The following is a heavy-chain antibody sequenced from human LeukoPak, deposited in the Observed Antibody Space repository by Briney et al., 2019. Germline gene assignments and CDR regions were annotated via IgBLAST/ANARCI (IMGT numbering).Heavy chain of an antibody. D-gene: IGHD3-22*01. V-gene: IGHV4-59*08. CDR1: GGPISSHY. CDR2: IYYSGNT. J-gene: IGHJ6*02. CDR3: ARHTVTHYYDSSGYSKYYYYGMDV. Sequence: SETLSLTCTVSGGPISSHYWSWIRQPPGRGLEWIGYIYYSGNTNYNPSLKSRVTISVDTSKNQFSLKLSSVTAADTAVYYCARHTVTHYYDSSGYSKYYYYGMDVWGQGTTVTVSS.